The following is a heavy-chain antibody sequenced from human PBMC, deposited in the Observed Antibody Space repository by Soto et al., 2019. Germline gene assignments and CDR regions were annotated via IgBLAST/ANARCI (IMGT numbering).Heavy chain of an antibody. CDR2: INPSGGST. D-gene: IGHD6-13*01. CDR1: GYTFTSYY. CDR3: ARANNIAAAGTYGMDV. J-gene: IGHJ6*02. Sequence: ASVEVSCKASGYTFTSYYMHWVRQAPGQGLEWMGIINPSGGSTSYAQKFQGRVTMTRDTSTSTVYMELSSLRSEDTAVYYCARANNIAAAGTYGMDVWGQGTTVTVSS. V-gene: IGHV1-46*01.